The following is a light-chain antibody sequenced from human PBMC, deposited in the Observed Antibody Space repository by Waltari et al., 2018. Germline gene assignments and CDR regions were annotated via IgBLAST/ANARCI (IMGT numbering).Light chain of an antibody. CDR1: QGISSY. CDR3: QQYYSYPRGT. J-gene: IGKJ2*02. Sequence: AIRITQSPSSLSASTGDRVTITCRASQGISSYLAWYQQKPGQAPKLLIYAASTLQSGVPSRFSGSGSGTDFTLTISCLQSEDFATYYCQQYYSYPRGTFGQGTKLEIK. CDR2: AAS. V-gene: IGKV1-8*01.